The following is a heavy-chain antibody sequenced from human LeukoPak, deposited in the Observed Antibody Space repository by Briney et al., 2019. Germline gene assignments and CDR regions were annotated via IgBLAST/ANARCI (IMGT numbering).Heavy chain of an antibody. CDR3: ARVVVVAATVVFDY. J-gene: IGHJ4*02. V-gene: IGHV4-30-4*01. CDR2: IYYSGST. CDR1: GGSISSGDYY. Sequence: PLQTLSLTCTVSGGSISSGDYYWSWIRQPPGKGLEWIGYIYYSGSTYYNPSLKSRVTISVDTSKNQFSLKLSSVTAADTAVYYCARVVVVAATVVFDYRGQGTLVTVSS. D-gene: IGHD2-15*01.